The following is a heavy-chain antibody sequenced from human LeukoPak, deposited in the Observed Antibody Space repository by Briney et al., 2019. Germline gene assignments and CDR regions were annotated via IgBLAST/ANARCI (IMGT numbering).Heavy chain of an antibody. CDR3: ARQFADYDILTGFPDY. J-gene: IGHJ4*02. D-gene: IGHD3-9*01. CDR2: IYPGDSDT. CDR1: GYSFTSYX. V-gene: IGHV5-51*01. Sequence: GEXXXISXKGSGYSFTSYXIGWVRQMPXXXXXXXGXIYPGDSDTRYSPSFQGQVTISADKSISTAYLQWSSLKASDTAMYYCARQFADYDILTGFPDYWGQGTLVTVSS.